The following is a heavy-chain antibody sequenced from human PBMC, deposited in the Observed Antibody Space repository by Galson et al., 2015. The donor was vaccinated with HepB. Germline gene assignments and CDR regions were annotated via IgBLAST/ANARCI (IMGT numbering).Heavy chain of an antibody. D-gene: IGHD6-19*01. Sequence: SLRLSCAASGFTFKNYGMRWVRQAPGKGLEWVSGIHGNGDYTYYVESVKGRFTISRDNSKNTLFLQMKSLRVDDTAIYYCAKEGAEAGHPKFDSWGQGIQVTVSS. CDR3: AKEGAEAGHPKFDS. CDR1: GFTFKNYG. CDR2: IHGNGDYT. J-gene: IGHJ4*02. V-gene: IGHV3-23*01.